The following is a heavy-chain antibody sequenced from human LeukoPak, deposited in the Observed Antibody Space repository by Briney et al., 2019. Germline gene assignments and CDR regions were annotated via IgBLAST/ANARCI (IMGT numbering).Heavy chain of an antibody. D-gene: IGHD6-6*01. Sequence: GGSLRLSCVASRFTFSNYWMSWVRQAPGKGLEWVSSISSSSSYIYYADSVKGRFTISRDNAKNSLYLQMNSLRAEDTAVYYCASPYSSSSYYYYGMDVWGQGTTVTVSS. CDR2: ISSSSSYI. CDR1: RFTFSNYW. CDR3: ASPYSSSSYYYYGMDV. V-gene: IGHV3-21*01. J-gene: IGHJ6*02.